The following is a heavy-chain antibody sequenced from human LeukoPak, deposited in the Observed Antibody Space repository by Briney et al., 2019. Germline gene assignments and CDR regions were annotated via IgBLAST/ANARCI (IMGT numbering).Heavy chain of an antibody. J-gene: IGHJ6*04. D-gene: IGHD3-10*02. CDR1: GFTFSSHG. Sequence: GGSLRLSCAASGFTFSSHGMNWVRQAPGKGLEWVAYISSSGSTIYYADSVKGRFTISRDNAKNSLYLQMNSLRAEDTAVYYCAELGITMIGGVWGKGTTVTISS. CDR2: ISSSGSTI. CDR3: AELGITMIGGV. V-gene: IGHV3-48*04.